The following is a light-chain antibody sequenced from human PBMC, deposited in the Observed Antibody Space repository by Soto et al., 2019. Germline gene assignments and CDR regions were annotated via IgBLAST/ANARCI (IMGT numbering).Light chain of an antibody. V-gene: IGKV3-20*01. Sequence: IVLTQSPGTLSLSPGERATLSCRASQSFSSTYLAWYQQQPGQAPRLLIYGASSRAPGLPDRFSGSRSGTDFTLTISRLEPEEFAVYYCQQYGNALWTFGQGTKVDIK. CDR3: QQYGNALWT. CDR2: GAS. CDR1: QSFSSTY. J-gene: IGKJ1*01.